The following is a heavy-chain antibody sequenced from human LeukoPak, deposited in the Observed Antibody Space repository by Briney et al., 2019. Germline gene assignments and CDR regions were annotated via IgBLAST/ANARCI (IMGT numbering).Heavy chain of an antibody. J-gene: IGHJ4*02. CDR3: ARQASGWYFGLFDY. CDR1: GYTFTSYG. D-gene: IGHD6-19*01. CDR2: ISAYNGNT. V-gene: IGHV1-18*01. Sequence: ASVKVSCKASGYTFTSYGISWVRQAPGQGLEWMGWISAYNGNTNYAQKLQGRVTMTTDTSTSTAYVELRSLRSDDTAVYYCARQASGWYFGLFDYWGQGTLVTVSS.